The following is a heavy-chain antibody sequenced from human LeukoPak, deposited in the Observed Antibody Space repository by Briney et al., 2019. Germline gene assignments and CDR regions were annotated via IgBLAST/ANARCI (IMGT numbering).Heavy chain of an antibody. CDR3: AIPAHNRRYYYYMDV. J-gene: IGHJ6*03. CDR2: MNPNSGNT. CDR1: GYTLTSYD. V-gene: IGHV1-8*03. D-gene: IGHD2-2*01. Sequence: ASVKVSCKASGYTLTSYDINWVRQATGHGLEWMGWMNPNSGNTGYAQKFQGRVTITRNTSISTAYMELSSLRSEDTAVYYCAIPAHNRRYYYYMDVWGKGTTVTVSS.